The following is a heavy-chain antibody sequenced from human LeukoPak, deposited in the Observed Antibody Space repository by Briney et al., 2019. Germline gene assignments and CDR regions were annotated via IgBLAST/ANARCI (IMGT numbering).Heavy chain of an antibody. CDR1: GGTFSSYA. CDR2: IIPIFGTA. D-gene: IGHD5-12*01. CDR3: ARDRGATAH. J-gene: IGHJ4*02. Sequence: SVKVSCKASGGTFSSYAISWVRQAPGQGLEWMGGIIPIFGTANYAQKFQGRVTMTTDTSTSTAYMELRSLRSDDTAVYYCARDRGATAHWGQGTLVTVSS. V-gene: IGHV1-69*05.